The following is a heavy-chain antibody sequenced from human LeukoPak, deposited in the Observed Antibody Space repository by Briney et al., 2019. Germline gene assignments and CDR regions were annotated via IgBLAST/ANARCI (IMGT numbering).Heavy chain of an antibody. CDR3: ARDPLHYDFWSGYEAAEYFQH. CDR2: IIPIFGTA. V-gene: IGHV1-69*05. Sequence: SVKVSCKASGGTFSSYAIGWVRQAPGQGLEWMGRIIPIFGTANYAQKFQGRVTITTDESTSTAYMELSSLRSEDTAVYYCARDPLHYDFWSGYEAAEYFQHWGQGTLVTVSS. CDR1: GGTFSSYA. J-gene: IGHJ1*01. D-gene: IGHD3-3*01.